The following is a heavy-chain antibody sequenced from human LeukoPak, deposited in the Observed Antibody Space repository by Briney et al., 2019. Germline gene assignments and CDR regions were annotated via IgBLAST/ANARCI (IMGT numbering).Heavy chain of an antibody. CDR1: GFTFSSYG. D-gene: IGHD6-13*01. CDR2: ISYDGSNK. J-gene: IGHJ4*02. CDR3: AKDPQQLDRYYFDY. Sequence: GESLRLSCAASGFTFSSYGMHWVRQAPGKGLEWVAVISYDGSNKYYADSVKGRFTISRDNSKNTLYLQMNSLRAEDTAVYYCAKDPQQLDRYYFDYWGQGTLVTVSS. V-gene: IGHV3-30*18.